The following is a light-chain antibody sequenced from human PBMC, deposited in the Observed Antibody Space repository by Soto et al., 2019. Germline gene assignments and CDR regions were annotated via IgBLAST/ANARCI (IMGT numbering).Light chain of an antibody. Sequence: DIHITESPSTLSASVGDRVTITCRASQSISILLAWYQQKPGKAPKLLIYDASSLESGVPSRFSGSGSGTEFTLTISSLQPDDFATYYCQQYNSFSTFGQGTRLEI. CDR3: QQYNSFST. CDR1: QSISIL. V-gene: IGKV1-5*01. CDR2: DAS. J-gene: IGKJ5*01.